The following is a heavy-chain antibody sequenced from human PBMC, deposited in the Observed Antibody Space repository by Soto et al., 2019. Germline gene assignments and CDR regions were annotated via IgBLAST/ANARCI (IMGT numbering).Heavy chain of an antibody. CDR1: GGSISSYY. D-gene: IGHD6-6*01. J-gene: IGHJ5*02. CDR2: IYYSGST. V-gene: IGHV4-59*08. Sequence: PSETLSLTCTVSGGSISSYYWSWLRQPPGKGLEWIGYIYYSGSTNYNPSLKSRVTISVDTSKNQFSLKLSSVTAADTAVYYCARHFARSIAARYDWFDPWGQGTLVTVSS. CDR3: ARHFARSIAARYDWFDP.